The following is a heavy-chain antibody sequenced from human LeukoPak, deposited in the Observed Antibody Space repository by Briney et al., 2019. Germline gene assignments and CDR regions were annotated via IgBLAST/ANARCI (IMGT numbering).Heavy chain of an antibody. J-gene: IGHJ3*02. CDR1: GFTFGSYA. CDR2: ISYDGSNK. D-gene: IGHD3-9*01. V-gene: IGHV3-30*04. CDR3: ARARYYDILTGPNDAFDI. Sequence: GGSLRLSCAASGFTFGSYAMHWVRQAPGKGLEWVAVISYDGSNKYYADSVKGRLTISRDNSKNTLYLQMNSLRAEDTAVYYCARARYYDILTGPNDAFDIWGQGTMVTVSS.